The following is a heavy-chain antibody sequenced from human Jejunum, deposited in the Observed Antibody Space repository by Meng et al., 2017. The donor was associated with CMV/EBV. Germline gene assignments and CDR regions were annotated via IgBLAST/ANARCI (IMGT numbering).Heavy chain of an antibody. CDR1: GGSVSIGSDY. D-gene: IGHD3-3*01. J-gene: IGHJ3*02. CDR2: IYYTGST. Sequence: TCTVSGGSVSIGSDYWSWIRQPPGKGLEWIGYIYYTGSTDYNPSLKSRVTISRDTSKNQFSLKLSSVTAADTAVYYCAGRFFAFNIWGQGTMVTVSS. CDR3: AGRFFAFNI. V-gene: IGHV4-61*01.